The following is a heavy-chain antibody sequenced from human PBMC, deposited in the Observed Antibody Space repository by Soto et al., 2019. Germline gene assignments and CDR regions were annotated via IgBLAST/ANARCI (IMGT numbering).Heavy chain of an antibody. CDR1: GFPFSTSD. Sequence: EAQLVGSGGKVVQPGGSVSLSCVASGFPFSTSDMNWVRQAPGKGLEWVSAISGDGESTFYVDSVKGRFTISRDNSKNALFLQMNALRVEDTAVYYCASDWGDDSAFYDAFQVWGQGTMVSVSS. CDR2: ISGDGEST. CDR3: ASDWGDDSAFYDAFQV. V-gene: IGHV3-23*04. J-gene: IGHJ3*01. D-gene: IGHD3-22*01.